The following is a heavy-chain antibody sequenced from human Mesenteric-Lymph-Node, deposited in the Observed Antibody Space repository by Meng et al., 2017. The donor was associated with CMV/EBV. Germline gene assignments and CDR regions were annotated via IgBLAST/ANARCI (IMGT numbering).Heavy chain of an antibody. V-gene: IGHV5-51*01. D-gene: IGHD3-3*01. CDR1: GYGFNNYW. CDR2: IYPGDSDI. J-gene: IGHJ5*02. CDR3: ARGGGRITIFGVVMSWFDP. Sequence: GESLKISCQGSGYGFNNYWIGWVRQMAGKGPEWMGIIYPGDSDIRYSPSFQGQVTISADKSNYTAYLQWNSLKASDTAMYYCARGGGRITIFGVVMSWFDPWGQGTLVTVSS.